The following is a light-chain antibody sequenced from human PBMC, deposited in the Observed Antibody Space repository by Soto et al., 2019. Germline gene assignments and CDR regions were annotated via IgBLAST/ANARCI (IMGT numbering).Light chain of an antibody. Sequence: EIVMTQSPAFLSVSPGERVTLSCRASQSVFSNLDWYQQKPGQAPRLLIYSASARVTSIPARFSGSGSGTEFTLTISSLQAEDFSVYYCQQYHNWPPLTFGGGTKVEIK. CDR2: SAS. V-gene: IGKV3-15*01. CDR1: QSVFSN. CDR3: QQYHNWPPLT. J-gene: IGKJ4*01.